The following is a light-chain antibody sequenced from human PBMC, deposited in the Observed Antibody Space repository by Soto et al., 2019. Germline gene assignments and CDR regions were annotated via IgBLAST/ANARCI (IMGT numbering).Light chain of an antibody. V-gene: IGKV1-12*01. CDR3: KQADSFPLT. Sequence: DIQMTQAPSSVSASVGDRVTITCRASQRISSWLAWYQQKPGKAPKLLISAASSLDSGVPSRFRGRGSWTDFTLTINSLQPQDFATYYCKQADSFPLTFGGGTKVDI. CDR1: QRISSW. CDR2: AAS. J-gene: IGKJ4*01.